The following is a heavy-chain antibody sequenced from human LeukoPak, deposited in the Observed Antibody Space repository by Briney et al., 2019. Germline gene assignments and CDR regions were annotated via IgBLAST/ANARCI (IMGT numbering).Heavy chain of an antibody. V-gene: IGHV3-23*01. CDR2: ISDTGGST. CDR1: GFTFSIYD. J-gene: IGHJ4*02. D-gene: IGHD3-10*01. CDR3: AKSRPGPYFDY. Sequence: PGGSLRLSCAASGFTFSIYDMGWVRQAPGKGLEWVSGISDTGGSTYYADSVKGRFTFSRDNSKNTMYLQMNSLRAEDTAVYYCAKSRPGPYFDYWGQGTLVTVSS.